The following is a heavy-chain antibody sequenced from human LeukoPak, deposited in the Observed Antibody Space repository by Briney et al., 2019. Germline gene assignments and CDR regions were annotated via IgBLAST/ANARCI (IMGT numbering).Heavy chain of an antibody. CDR3: ARGHQRDGYNLMYYFDY. V-gene: IGHV1-46*01. D-gene: IGHD5-24*01. Sequence: ASVKVSRKASGYTFTSYYMHWVRQPRAKGREGMGIINLSCGNTSYAQKFQGRVTMTRDMSTSTVYMELSRLRSDDTAVYYCARGHQRDGYNLMYYFDYWGQGTLVTVSS. CDR2: INLSCGNT. CDR1: GYTFTSYY. J-gene: IGHJ4*02.